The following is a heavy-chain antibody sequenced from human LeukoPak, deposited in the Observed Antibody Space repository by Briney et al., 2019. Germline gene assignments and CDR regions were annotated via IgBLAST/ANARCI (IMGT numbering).Heavy chain of an antibody. V-gene: IGHV4-4*07. Sequence: SETLSLTCTVSGGSISSYYWSWIRQPAGKGLEWIGRIYSSGSTNYNPSLKSRVTMSVDTSKNQFSLKLSSVTAADTAVYYCASGPLRYFDWLLDDAFDIWGQGTMVTVSS. CDR3: ASGPLRYFDWLLDDAFDI. J-gene: IGHJ3*02. CDR1: GGSISSYY. CDR2: IYSSGST. D-gene: IGHD3-9*01.